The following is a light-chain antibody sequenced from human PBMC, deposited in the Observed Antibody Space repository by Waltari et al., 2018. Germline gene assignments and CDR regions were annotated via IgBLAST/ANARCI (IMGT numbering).Light chain of an antibody. CDR3: KQALQTPYT. V-gene: IGKV2-28*01. CDR1: QGLLHSNGYNY. J-gene: IGKJ2*01. Sequence: VWTQSPPSLPVPPGEQASIPSGPSQGLLHSNGYNYWDWYMQKPGQSPQLLIYLASNRASGVPDRFSGSGSGTDFTLNISSVEAEDVGAYYCKQALQTPYTFGQGTKLEIK. CDR2: LAS.